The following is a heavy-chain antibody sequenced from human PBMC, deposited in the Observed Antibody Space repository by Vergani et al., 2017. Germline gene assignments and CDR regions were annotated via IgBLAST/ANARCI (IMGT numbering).Heavy chain of an antibody. D-gene: IGHD2-15*01. CDR2: IWYDGSNK. CDR1: GFTFSSYA. J-gene: IGHJ4*02. Sequence: VQLVESGGGLVQPGGSLRLSCAASGFTFSSYAMSWVRQAPGKGLEWVAVIWYDGSNKYHADSVKGRFTISRDNSKNTLYLQMNSLRAEDTAVYYCARDSWGYCSGGSCYLGYWGQGTLVTVSS. V-gene: IGHV3-33*08. CDR3: ARDSWGYCSGGSCYLGY.